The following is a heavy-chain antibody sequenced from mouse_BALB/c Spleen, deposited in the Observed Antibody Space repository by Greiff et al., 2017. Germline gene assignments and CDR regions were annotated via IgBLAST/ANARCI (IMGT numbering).Heavy chain of an antibody. Sequence: VQLKESGPGLVKPSQSLSLTCTVTGYSITSDYAWNWIRQFPGNKLEWMGYISYSGSTSYNPSLKSRISITRDTSKNQFFLQLNSVTTEDTATYYCARSGYYGNYVPFAYWGQGTLVTVSA. CDR2: ISYSGST. D-gene: IGHD2-1*01. J-gene: IGHJ3*01. V-gene: IGHV3-2*02. CDR1: GYSITSDYA. CDR3: ARSGYYGNYVPFAY.